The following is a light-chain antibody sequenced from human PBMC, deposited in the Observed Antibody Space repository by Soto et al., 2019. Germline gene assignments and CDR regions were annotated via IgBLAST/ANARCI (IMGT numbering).Light chain of an antibody. J-gene: IGLJ2*01. CDR2: DND. Sequence: QAVVTQPPSVSGAPGQRVTISCTGSRSNIGAGYDVHWYQQFPGTAPKLLIYDNDNRPSGVPDRFAGSKSGTTASLVITGLRAEDEADYYCQSYDRSLSSSGVFGGGTKLTVL. V-gene: IGLV1-40*01. CDR1: RSNIGAGYD. CDR3: QSYDRSLSSSGV.